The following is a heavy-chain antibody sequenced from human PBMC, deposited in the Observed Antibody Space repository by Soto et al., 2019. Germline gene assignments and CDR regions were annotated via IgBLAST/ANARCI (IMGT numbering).Heavy chain of an antibody. CDR3: ATRGWYCVEY. J-gene: IGHJ4*02. CDR1: GGSISDNKW. D-gene: IGHD6-19*01. V-gene: IGHV4-4*02. CDR2: IHHSRGT. Sequence: QVQLQESGPGLVKPSETLSLTCAVSGGSISDNKWWSWVRQPPGKGLEWIGEIHHSRGTNYNPSLKSRVPISVDKCKNQFSLNLNSVTAADTGVYYCATRGWYCVEYWGQGILVTVSS.